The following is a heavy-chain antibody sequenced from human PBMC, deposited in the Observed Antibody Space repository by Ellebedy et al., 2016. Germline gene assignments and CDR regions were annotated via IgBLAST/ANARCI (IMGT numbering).Heavy chain of an antibody. CDR1: GGSFSGYY. CDR3: ARGYDYVWGSYPSSQGDFDY. V-gene: IGHV4-34*01. CDR2: INHSGST. J-gene: IGHJ4*02. D-gene: IGHD3-16*02. Sequence: SETLSLXXAVYGGSFSGYYWSWIRQPPGKGLEWIGEINHSGSTNYNPSLKSRVTISVDTSKNQFSLKLSSVTAADTAVYYCARGYDYVWGSYPSSQGDFDYWGQGTLVTVSS.